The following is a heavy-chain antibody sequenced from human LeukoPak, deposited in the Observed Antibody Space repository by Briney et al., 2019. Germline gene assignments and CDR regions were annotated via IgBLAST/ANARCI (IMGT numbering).Heavy chain of an antibody. D-gene: IGHD5-12*01. CDR2: INHSGST. CDR3: ARVWNSGYDFPHFGGFDY. Sequence: SETLSLTCAVYGGSFSGYYWSWIRQPPGKGLEWIGEINHSGSTNYNPSLKSRVTISVDTSKNQFSLKLSSVTAADTAVYYCARVWNSGYDFPHFGGFDYWGQGTLVTVSS. CDR1: GGSFSGYY. J-gene: IGHJ4*02. V-gene: IGHV4-34*01.